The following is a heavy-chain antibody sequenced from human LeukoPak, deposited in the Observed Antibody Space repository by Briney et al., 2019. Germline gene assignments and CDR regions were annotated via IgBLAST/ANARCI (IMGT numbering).Heavy chain of an antibody. CDR3: ARASIVGATYYFDY. CDR2: IHYSGST. V-gene: IGHV4-61*01. D-gene: IGHD1-26*01. J-gene: IGHJ4*02. CDR1: GGSISSSSYY. Sequence: PSETLSLTCTVSGGSISSSSYYWSWIRQPPGKGLEWIGYIHYSGSTNYNPSLKSRVTISVDTSKNQFSLKLISVTAADTAVYYCARASIVGATYYFDYWGQGTLVTVSS.